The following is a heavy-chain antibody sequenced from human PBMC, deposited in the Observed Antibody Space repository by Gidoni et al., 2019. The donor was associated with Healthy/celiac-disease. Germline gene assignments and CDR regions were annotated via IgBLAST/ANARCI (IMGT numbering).Heavy chain of an antibody. CDR3: ARSYSSSSPFDY. D-gene: IGHD6-6*01. J-gene: IGHJ4*02. CDR1: GFTFSSYS. V-gene: IGHV3-21*01. Sequence: EVQLVESGGGLVKPGGSLRLSCAASGFTFSSYSMNWVRQAPGKGLEWVSSISSSRSYIYYADSVKGRFTISRDNAKNSLYLQMNSLRAEDTAVYYCARSYSSSSPFDYWGQGTLVTVSS. CDR2: ISSSRSYI.